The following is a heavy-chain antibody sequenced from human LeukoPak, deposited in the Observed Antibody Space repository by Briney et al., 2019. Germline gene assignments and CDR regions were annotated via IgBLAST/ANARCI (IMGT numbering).Heavy chain of an antibody. CDR3: ATLDYGDYPFDY. D-gene: IGHD4-17*01. Sequence: ASVKVSCKASGYTFTSYDINWVRQATGQGLEWMGWMNPNSGNTGYAQKFQGRVTMTRDTSTSTVYMELSSLRSEDTAVYYCATLDYGDYPFDYWGQGTLVTVSS. CDR1: GYTFTSYD. J-gene: IGHJ4*02. CDR2: MNPNSGNT. V-gene: IGHV1-8*01.